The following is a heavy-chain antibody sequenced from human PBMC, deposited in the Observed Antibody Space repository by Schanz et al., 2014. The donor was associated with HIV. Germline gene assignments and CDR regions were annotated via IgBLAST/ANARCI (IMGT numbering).Heavy chain of an antibody. J-gene: IGHJ6*02. Sequence: QVQLVESGGRVVQPGRSLRLSCAASGFTFSTYGMHWVRQAPGRGLEWGAIIWYDGSNNYYADTVKGRFTISRDNSKNTLYLQMNSLRAEDTAVYYCARGSGPYYYYYGMDVWGQGTTVTVSS. CDR3: ARGSGPYYYYYGMDV. CDR2: IWYDGSNN. CDR1: GFTFSTYG. V-gene: IGHV3-33*01. D-gene: IGHD3-10*01.